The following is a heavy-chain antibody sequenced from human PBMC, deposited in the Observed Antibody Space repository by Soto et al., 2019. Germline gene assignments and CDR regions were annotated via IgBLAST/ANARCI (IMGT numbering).Heavy chain of an antibody. CDR2: ISGSGGST. CDR1: GFSFSSYA. J-gene: IGHJ4*02. D-gene: IGHD2-21*01. V-gene: IGHV3-23*01. Sequence: HPWGSMRLSCAASGFSFSSYAMSWVRQAPGKGLEWVSAISGSGGSTYYADSVKGRITISRDNSKNTLYLQMNSLRAEDTAVYYCAKRQSPYCGGDCYESGFDYWGQGTLVTVSS. CDR3: AKRQSPYCGGDCYESGFDY.